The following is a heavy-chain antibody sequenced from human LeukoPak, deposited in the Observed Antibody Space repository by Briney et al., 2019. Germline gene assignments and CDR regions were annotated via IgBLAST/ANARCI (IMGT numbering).Heavy chain of an antibody. V-gene: IGHV4-59*08. CDR1: GGSISGFY. CDR2: IYYSGST. CDR3: ARYGTSENLDY. Sequence: SETLSLTCTVSGGSISGFYWSWIRQPPGKGLEWIGYIYYSGSTSYNPSLKSRVTMSVDTSKNQFSLKLSSVAAADTAVYYCARYGTSENLDYLLAGTLLTVSS. J-gene: IGHJ4*02. D-gene: IGHD2-8*02.